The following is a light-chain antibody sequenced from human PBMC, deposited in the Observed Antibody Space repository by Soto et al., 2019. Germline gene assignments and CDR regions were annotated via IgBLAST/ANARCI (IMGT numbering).Light chain of an antibody. Sequence: EIVLTQSPATLSLSPGERATLSFRASQTVTTYLAWYQQRPGQAPRLLIYGASNRATGIPARFSGSGSGTDFTLTIDSLEPEDFAVYYCQQYGSSYPWTFGQGTKVDIK. CDR1: QTVTTY. V-gene: IGKV3-20*01. CDR2: GAS. CDR3: QQYGSSYPWT. J-gene: IGKJ1*01.